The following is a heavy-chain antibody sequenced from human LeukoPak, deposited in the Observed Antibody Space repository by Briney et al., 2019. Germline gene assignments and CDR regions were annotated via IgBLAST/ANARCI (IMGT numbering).Heavy chain of an antibody. CDR1: GFTFSSYA. J-gene: IGHJ4*02. D-gene: IGHD3-10*01. CDR3: AKADRGWGVITKD. Sequence: TGGSLRLSCAASGFTFSSYAMSWVRQAPGKGLEWVSAIGGSGDFTYYAEYVKGRFTISRDNSKKTLYLQMNSLRAEDTAVYYCAKADRGWGVITKDWGRGTLDTVSS. CDR2: IGGSGDFT. V-gene: IGHV3-23*01.